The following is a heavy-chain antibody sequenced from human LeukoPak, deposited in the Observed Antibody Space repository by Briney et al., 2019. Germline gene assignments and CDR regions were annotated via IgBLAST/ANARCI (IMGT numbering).Heavy chain of an antibody. D-gene: IGHD1-26*01. V-gene: IGHV4-39*01. Sequence: SETLSLTCTVSGGSISSSSYFWGWIRQPPGKGLEWIGTIYYSGSAHYHPSLKSRVSISVDASKNKFSLKLNSVTAADTAVYYCARPAYRGSYYDAFDIWGQGTMVTVSS. J-gene: IGHJ3*02. CDR1: GGSISSSSYF. CDR2: IYYSGSA. CDR3: ARPAYRGSYYDAFDI.